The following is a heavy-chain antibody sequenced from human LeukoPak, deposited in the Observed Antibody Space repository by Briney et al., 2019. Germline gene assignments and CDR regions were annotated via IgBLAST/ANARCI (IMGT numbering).Heavy chain of an antibody. J-gene: IGHJ5*02. CDR3: ARRTHSIVVVPAARSGCFDP. D-gene: IGHD2-2*01. CDR2: IYHSGST. V-gene: IGHV4-30-2*01. CDR1: GGSISSGGYS. Sequence: PSQTLSLTCAVSGGSISSGGYSWSWIRQPPGKGLEWIGYIYHSGSTYYNPSLKSRVTISVDRSKNQFSLKLSSVTAADTAVYYCARRTHSIVVVPAARSGCFDPWGQGTLVTVSS.